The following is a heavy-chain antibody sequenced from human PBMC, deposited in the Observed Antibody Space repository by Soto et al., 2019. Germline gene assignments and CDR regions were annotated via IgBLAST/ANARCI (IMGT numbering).Heavy chain of an antibody. D-gene: IGHD2-15*01. J-gene: IGHJ5*02. CDR3: ASFDIGWFDL. CDR1: GFTFSRHG. Sequence: GGSLRLSCAASGFTFSRHGMHWVRRAPGKGLEWVALIWYDGSSDYYGDSVKGRFIISRDNSKDTLYLQMNSLRAEDTGIYYCASFDIGWFDLWGQGTLVTVSS. V-gene: IGHV3-33*01. CDR2: IWYDGSSD.